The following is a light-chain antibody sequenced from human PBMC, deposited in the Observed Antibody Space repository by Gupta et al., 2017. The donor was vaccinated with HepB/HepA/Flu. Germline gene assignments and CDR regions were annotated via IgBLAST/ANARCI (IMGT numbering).Light chain of an antibody. V-gene: IGKV3-15*01. CDR2: GAS. CDR3: REYDNGHPLT. Sequence: EVEGRQSAATVSVSQGERATLSCRASQSVSNNLAWYQQRPGQAPSLLIYGASTRATDIPARFSYLGSRTEFTLVLCSLQSNDFAIDDCREYDNGHPLTFGGGTKVEIK. J-gene: IGKJ4*01. CDR1: QSVSNN.